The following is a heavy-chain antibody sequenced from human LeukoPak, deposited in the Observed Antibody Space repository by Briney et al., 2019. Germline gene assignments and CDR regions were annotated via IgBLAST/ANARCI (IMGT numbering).Heavy chain of an antibody. CDR1: GGTFSSYA. CDR2: IIPIFGTA. J-gene: IGHJ6*03. CDR3: ARGADFLHYYMDV. Sequence: SVKVSCKASGGTFSSYAISWVRQAPGQGLEWMGGIIPIFGTANYAQKFQGRVTITTGESTSTAYMELSSLRSEDTAVYYCARGADFLHYYMDVWGKGTTVTVSS. D-gene: IGHD3-3*01. V-gene: IGHV1-69*05.